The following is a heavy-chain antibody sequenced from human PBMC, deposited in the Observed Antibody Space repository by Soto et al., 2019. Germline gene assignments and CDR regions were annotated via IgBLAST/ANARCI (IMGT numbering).Heavy chain of an antibody. CDR1: GFTFSSYA. CDR3: AKDLGAAAGYSYSPNGMDV. J-gene: IGHJ6*02. CDR2: ISESGGST. V-gene: IGHV3-23*01. Sequence: PGGSLRLSCAASGFTFSSYAMSWVRQAPGKGLEWVSTISESGGSTYYADSVKGRFTISRDNSKNTLHLQMNSLRAEDTAVYYCAKDLGAAAGYSYSPNGMDVWGQGTPVTVSS. D-gene: IGHD6-13*01.